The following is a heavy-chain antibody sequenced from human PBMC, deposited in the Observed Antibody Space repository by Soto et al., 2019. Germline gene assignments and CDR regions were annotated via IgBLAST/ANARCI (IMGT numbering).Heavy chain of an antibody. D-gene: IGHD6-13*01. CDR3: ARAGSSSWYHGNYYGMDV. J-gene: IGHJ6*02. CDR2: IYYSGST. Sequence: SETLSLTCTVSGGSISSYYWSWIRQPPGKGPEWIGYIYYSGSTNYNPSLKSRVTISVDTSKNQFSLKLSSVTAADTAVYYCARAGSSSWYHGNYYGMDVWGQGTTVTVSS. V-gene: IGHV4-59*01. CDR1: GGSISSYY.